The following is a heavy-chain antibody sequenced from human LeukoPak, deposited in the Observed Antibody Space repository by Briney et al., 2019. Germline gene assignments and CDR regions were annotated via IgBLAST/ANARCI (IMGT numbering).Heavy chain of an antibody. J-gene: IGHJ6*03. CDR1: GFTFSSYG. CDR3: AKDRAVAAPYYYYYMDV. D-gene: IGHD6-19*01. CDR2: IRYDGSNK. V-gene: IGHV3-30*02. Sequence: QPGGSLGLSCAASGFTFSSYGMHWVRQAPGKGLEWVAFIRYDGSNKYYADSVKGRFTISRDNSKNTLYLQMNSLRAEDTAVYYCAKDRAVAAPYYYYYMDVWGKGTTVTVSS.